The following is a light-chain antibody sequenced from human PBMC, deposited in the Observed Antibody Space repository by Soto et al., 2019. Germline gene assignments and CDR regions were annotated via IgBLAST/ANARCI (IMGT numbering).Light chain of an antibody. CDR3: QQFDNLPLT. CDR2: DAS. Sequence: DIQMTQSPSSLSASVGDRVTITCQASLDISTHLNWYHQKPGKAPRILIYDASNLQTGVPSRFSGGGSGTDFTFTISSLQPEDIGTYYCQQFDNLPLTFGGGTKVEIK. V-gene: IGKV1-33*01. J-gene: IGKJ4*01. CDR1: LDISTH.